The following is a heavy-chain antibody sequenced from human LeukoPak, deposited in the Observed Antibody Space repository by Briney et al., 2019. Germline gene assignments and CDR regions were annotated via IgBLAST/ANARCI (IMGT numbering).Heavy chain of an antibody. CDR1: GFTFSSYC. CDR3: ARDGVSSWPYHYYHSMDV. D-gene: IGHD6-13*01. J-gene: IGHJ6*03. Sequence: GGSLRLSCAAAGFTFSSYCIHWVRHAPGKGLGWVSRINSDGSSTTYADSVKGRFTISRGNAKNTMYLQMNSLRAEDTAVYYCARDGVSSWPYHYYHSMDVWGKGTTVTVSS. V-gene: IGHV3-74*01. CDR2: INSDGSST.